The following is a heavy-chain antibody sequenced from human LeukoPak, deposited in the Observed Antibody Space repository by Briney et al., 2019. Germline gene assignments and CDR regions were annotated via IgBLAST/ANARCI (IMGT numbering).Heavy chain of an antibody. Sequence: GASVKVSCKASGYTFTSYYMHWVRQAPGQGLEWMGIINPSGGSTSYAQKFQGRVTMTRDTSTSTAYMELRSLRSDDTAVYYCARVVRWFGELRNWGQGTLVTVSS. CDR3: ARVVRWFGELRN. CDR2: INPSGGST. D-gene: IGHD3-10*01. CDR1: GYTFTSYY. J-gene: IGHJ4*02. V-gene: IGHV1-46*01.